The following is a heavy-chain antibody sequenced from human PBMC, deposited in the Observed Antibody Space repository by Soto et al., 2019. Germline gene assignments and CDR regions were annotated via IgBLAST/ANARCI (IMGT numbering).Heavy chain of an antibody. D-gene: IGHD6-19*01. J-gene: IGHJ6*02. CDR2: IYSGGST. V-gene: IGHV3-53*01. CDR3: GTDTTGWYHPQYCMDF. Sequence: GGTLRLSCAASGFTVSSNYMSWVRQAPGKGLEWVSVIYSGGSTYYADSVKGRFTISRDNSKNTLYLHMNSLRAEDTAVYYCGTDTTGWYHPQYCMDFWGQGTTVTVSS. CDR1: GFTVSSNY.